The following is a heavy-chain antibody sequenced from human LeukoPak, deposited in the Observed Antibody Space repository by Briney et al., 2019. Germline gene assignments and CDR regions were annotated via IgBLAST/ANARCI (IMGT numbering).Heavy chain of an antibody. Sequence: SETLSLTCTVSGGSISSYYWSWIRQPAGKGLEWIGRIYSSGSTNYDPSLKSRVTMSVDTSKNQFSLKLSSVTAADTAVYYCARSKAYYDSSGYANDCWGQGTLVTVSS. CDR1: GGSISSYY. D-gene: IGHD3-22*01. J-gene: IGHJ4*02. CDR2: IYSSGST. CDR3: ARSKAYYDSSGYANDC. V-gene: IGHV4-4*07.